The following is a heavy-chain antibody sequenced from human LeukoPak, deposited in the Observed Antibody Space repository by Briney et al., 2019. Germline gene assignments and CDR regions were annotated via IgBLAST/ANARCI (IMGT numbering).Heavy chain of an antibody. CDR2: INPNSGGT. J-gene: IGHJ5*02. D-gene: IGHD5-18*01. Sequence: ASVKVSCKASGYAFTGYYMLWVRQAPGQGLEWMGWINPNSGGTNYAQKFQGRVTMTRDTSISTAYMELSRLRSDDTAVYYCAREPTSYSYDLDNWFDPWGQGTLVTVSS. CDR3: AREPTSYSYDLDNWFDP. V-gene: IGHV1-2*02. CDR1: GYAFTGYY.